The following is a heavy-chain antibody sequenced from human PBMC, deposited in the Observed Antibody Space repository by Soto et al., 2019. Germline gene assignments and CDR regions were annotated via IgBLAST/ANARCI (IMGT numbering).Heavy chain of an antibody. D-gene: IGHD4-17*01. CDR1: GFTFSSYA. J-gene: IGHJ3*01. Sequence: EVQLLESGGGLVQPGGSLRLSCVASGFTFSSYAMTWVRPAPGKGPEWVSGITASGDYAKDADSVKGRFTTSRDNVKNPLYLQMSNLRAEDTAVYYCAKDANGDYIGAFDCWGQGTVVTFSS. CDR3: AKDANGDYIGAFDC. V-gene: IGHV3-23*01. CDR2: ITASGDYA.